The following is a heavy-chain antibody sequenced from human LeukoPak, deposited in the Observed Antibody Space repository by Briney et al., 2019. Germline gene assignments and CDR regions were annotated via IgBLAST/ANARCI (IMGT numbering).Heavy chain of an antibody. D-gene: IGHD3-16*02. CDR2: ISGSGGST. J-gene: IGHJ4*02. CDR3: ASGDYVWGSYRYAGTFDS. Sequence: GGSLRLSCAASGFTFSSYAMSWVRQAPGKGLEWVSAISGSGGSTYYADSVKGRFTISRDNSKNTLYLQMNSLRAEDTAVYYCASGDYVWGSYRYAGTFDSWGQGTLVTVSS. CDR1: GFTFSSYA. V-gene: IGHV3-23*01.